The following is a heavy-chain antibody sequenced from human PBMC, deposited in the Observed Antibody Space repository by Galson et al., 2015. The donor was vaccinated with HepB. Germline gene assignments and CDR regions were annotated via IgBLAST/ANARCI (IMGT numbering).Heavy chain of an antibody. V-gene: IGHV1-18*01. CDR3: AGDTGYSSPLGAFDI. CDR1: GYTFTSYG. Sequence: SVKVSCKASGYTFTSYGISWVRQAPGQGLEWMGWISAYNGNTNYAQKLQGRVTMTTDTSTSTAYMELRSLRSDDTAVYYCAGDTGYSSPLGAFDIWGQGTMVTVSS. D-gene: IGHD6-13*01. CDR2: ISAYNGNT. J-gene: IGHJ3*02.